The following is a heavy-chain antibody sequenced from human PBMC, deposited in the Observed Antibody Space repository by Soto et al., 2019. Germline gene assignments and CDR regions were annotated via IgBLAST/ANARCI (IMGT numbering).Heavy chain of an antibody. CDR1: GFTFSSYA. V-gene: IGHV3-30-3*01. Sequence: GGSLRLSCTASGFTFSSYAMHWVRQAPGKGLEWVAVISYDGSNKYYADSVKGRFTISRDNSKNTLYLQMNSLRAEDTAVYYCARGVVVVAATRRYYYYGMDVWSQGTTVTVSS. D-gene: IGHD2-15*01. CDR3: ARGVVVVAATRRYYYYGMDV. CDR2: ISYDGSNK. J-gene: IGHJ6*02.